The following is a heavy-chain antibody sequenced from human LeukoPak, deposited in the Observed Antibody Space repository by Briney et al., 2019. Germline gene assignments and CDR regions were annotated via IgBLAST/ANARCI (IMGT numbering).Heavy chain of an antibody. CDR1: GYTLTELS. J-gene: IGHJ4*02. Sequence: ASVKVSCKVSGYTLTELSMHWVRQAPGQGLEWMGWISAYNGSTNYAQKLQDRVTMTTDTSTSTAYMELRSLRSDDTAVYYCARSGYSGYDYYFDYWGQGTLVTVSS. D-gene: IGHD5-12*01. CDR3: ARSGYSGYDYYFDY. V-gene: IGHV1-18*01. CDR2: ISAYNGST.